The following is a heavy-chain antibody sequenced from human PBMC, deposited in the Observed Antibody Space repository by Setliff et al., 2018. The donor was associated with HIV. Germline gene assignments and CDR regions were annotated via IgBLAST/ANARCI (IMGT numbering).Heavy chain of an antibody. CDR1: GFAFSNYG. CDR3: AKDRLLDGSSWYYLDY. J-gene: IGHJ4*02. D-gene: IGHD6-13*01. Sequence: GSLRLSCEISGFAFSNYGMHWVRQAPGKGLEWVAFIRYDGSDKYYVDSVKGRFTVSRDNSKNTLYLQMNSLRPEDPALYYCAKDRLLDGSSWYYLDYWGQGTLVTVSS. CDR2: IRYDGSDK. V-gene: IGHV3-30*02.